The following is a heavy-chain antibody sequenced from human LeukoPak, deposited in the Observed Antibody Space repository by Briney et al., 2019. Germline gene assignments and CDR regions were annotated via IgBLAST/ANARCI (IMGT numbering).Heavy chain of an antibody. J-gene: IGHJ4*02. CDR1: GFTFSSYW. V-gene: IGHV3-23*01. D-gene: IGHD4-17*01. CDR2: ISGSGGST. Sequence: PGGSLRLSCAASGFTFSSYWMHWVRQAPGKGLEWVSAISGSGGSTYYADSVKGRFTISRDNSQNTLYLQMNSLRPEDTAVYYCAKGGASVTRYADYWGQGTLVTVSS. CDR3: AKGGASVTRYADY.